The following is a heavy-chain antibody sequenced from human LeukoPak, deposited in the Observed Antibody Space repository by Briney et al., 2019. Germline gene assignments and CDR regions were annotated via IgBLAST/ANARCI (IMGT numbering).Heavy chain of an antibody. V-gene: IGHV1-8*03. CDR2: LNPNSGNT. CDR3: ARVRRGSSWYWFDP. J-gene: IGHJ5*02. CDR1: GYTFTSYD. D-gene: IGHD6-13*01. Sequence: GASVTVSCKASGYTFTSYDINGVRQAPGQGREGMGWLNPNSGNTGYAQKFQGRVTITRNTSISTAYMELSSLRSEDTAVYYCARVRRGSSWYWFDPWGQGTLVTVSS.